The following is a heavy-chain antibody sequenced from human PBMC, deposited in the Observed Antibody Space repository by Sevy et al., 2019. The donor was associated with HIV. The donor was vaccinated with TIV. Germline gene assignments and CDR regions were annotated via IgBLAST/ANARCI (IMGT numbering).Heavy chain of an antibody. CDR3: ARDQRVSGYSYGFDY. D-gene: IGHD5-18*01. J-gene: IGHJ4*02. CDR1: GYTFTGYY. Sequence: ASVKVSCKASGYTFTGYYMHWVRQAPGQGLEWMGRINPNSGGPNYAQKFQGRVPMTRDTSISTAYMELSRLRSDDTAVYYCARDQRVSGYSYGFDYWGQGTLVTVSS. V-gene: IGHV1-2*06. CDR2: INPNSGGP.